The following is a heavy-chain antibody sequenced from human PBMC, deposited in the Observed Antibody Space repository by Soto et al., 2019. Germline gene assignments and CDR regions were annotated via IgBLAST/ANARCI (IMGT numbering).Heavy chain of an antibody. V-gene: IGHV6-1*01. Sequence: SRTLSLTCAISGDSVSSNSAAWNWIRQSPSRGLEWLGRTYYRSKWYNDYAVSVKSRITITPDTSKNQFSLQLNSVTPEDTAVYYCARAPSSSGWNVSAFDIWGQGTMVTVSS. J-gene: IGHJ3*02. D-gene: IGHD6-19*01. CDR3: ARAPSSSGWNVSAFDI. CDR2: TYYRSKWYN. CDR1: GDSVSSNSAA.